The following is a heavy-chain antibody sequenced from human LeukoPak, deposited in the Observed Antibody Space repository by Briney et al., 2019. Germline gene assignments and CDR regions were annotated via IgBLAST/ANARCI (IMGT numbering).Heavy chain of an antibody. J-gene: IGHJ4*02. CDR2: IYPGDSDT. CDR1: GYIFTSYW. Sequence: GESLKISCKGSGYIFTSYWIGWVRQMPGKGLEWMGIIYPGDSDTRYSPSFQGQVTISADKSISTAYLQWSSLKASDTAMYYCARQNRFRPYYFDYWGQGTLVTVSS. V-gene: IGHV5-51*01. CDR3: ARQNRFRPYYFDY.